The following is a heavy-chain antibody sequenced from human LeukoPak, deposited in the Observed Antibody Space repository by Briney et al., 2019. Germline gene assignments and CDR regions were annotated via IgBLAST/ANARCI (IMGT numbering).Heavy chain of an antibody. CDR3: ASRSGYYDSSGYYLLSMDAFDI. CDR2: INHSGST. Sequence: PSETLSLTCAVYGGSFSGYYWSWIRQTPGKGLEWVGEINHSGSTNYNPSLKSRVTISVDTSKNQFSLKLSSVTAADTAVYYCASRSGYYDSSGYYLLSMDAFDIWGQGTMVTVSS. D-gene: IGHD3-22*01. J-gene: IGHJ3*02. V-gene: IGHV4-34*01. CDR1: GGSFSGYY.